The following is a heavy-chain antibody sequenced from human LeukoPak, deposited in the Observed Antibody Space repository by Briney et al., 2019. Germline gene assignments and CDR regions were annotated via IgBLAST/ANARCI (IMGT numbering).Heavy chain of an antibody. CDR3: ARRSRYYYGSGSYYNWFDP. Sequence: GSLRLSCAASGFTFSSYAMSWIRQPPGKGLEWIGEINHSGSTNYNPSLKSRVTISVDTSKNQFSLKLSSVTAADTAVYYCARRSRYYYGSGSYYNWFDPWGQGTLVTVSS. D-gene: IGHD3-10*01. V-gene: IGHV4-34*01. CDR2: INHSGST. J-gene: IGHJ5*02. CDR1: GFTFSSYA.